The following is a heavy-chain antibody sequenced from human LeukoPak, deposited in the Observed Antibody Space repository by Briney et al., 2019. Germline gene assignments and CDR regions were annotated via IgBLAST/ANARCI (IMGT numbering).Heavy chain of an antibody. D-gene: IGHD3-10*01. CDR3: ARRKYYTIEN. J-gene: IGHJ4*02. CDR1: GDSISSSGYY. CDR2: IYYSGRT. V-gene: IGHV4-39*01. Sequence: ASETLSLTCTVSGDSISSSGYYWGWIRQPPGKGLEWIASIYYSGRTYYNPSLKSRITISVDSSKNQFSLRLSSVTAADTAVYYCARRKYYTIENWGQGALVTVSS.